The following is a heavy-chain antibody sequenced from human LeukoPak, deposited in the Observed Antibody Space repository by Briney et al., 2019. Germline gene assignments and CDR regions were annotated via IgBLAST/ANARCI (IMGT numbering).Heavy chain of an antibody. Sequence: GGSLRLSCAASGFAFSNFAMSWVRQAPGKGLEWDSAMSGSGDGTYSADSVKGRFTISRDNSKNTLYLQMNSLRAEDTAVYYCAKMMGQRLYDYCMDVWGKGTTVTVSS. J-gene: IGHJ6*03. CDR2: MSGSGDGT. V-gene: IGHV3-23*01. D-gene: IGHD3-16*01. CDR3: AKMMGQRLYDYCMDV. CDR1: GFAFSNFA.